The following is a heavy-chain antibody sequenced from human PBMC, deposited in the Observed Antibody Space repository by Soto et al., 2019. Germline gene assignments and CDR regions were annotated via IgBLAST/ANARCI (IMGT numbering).Heavy chain of an antibody. CDR1: GGSISSGDYY. Sequence: SETLSLTCTVSGGSISSGDYYWSWIRQPPGKGLEWIRYIYYSGSTYYNPSLKSRVTISVDTSKNQFSLKLSSVTAADTAVYYCARDGEYYDSSGYSAFDIWGQGTMVTVS. J-gene: IGHJ3*02. CDR3: ARDGEYYDSSGYSAFDI. CDR2: IYYSGST. D-gene: IGHD3-22*01. V-gene: IGHV4-30-4*01.